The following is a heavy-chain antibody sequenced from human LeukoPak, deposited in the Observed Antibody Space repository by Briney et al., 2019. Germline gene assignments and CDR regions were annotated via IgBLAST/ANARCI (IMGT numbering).Heavy chain of an antibody. Sequence: SGGSLRLSCAASGFTFSSYSMNWVRQAPGKGLEWVSSISSSSSYIYYADSVKGRFTISRDNAKNSLYLQMNSLRAEDTAVYYCARVSRGYYGSGSYRLFDYWGQGTLVTVSS. J-gene: IGHJ4*02. CDR3: ARVSRGYYGSGSYRLFDY. CDR1: GFTFSSYS. V-gene: IGHV3-21*01. CDR2: ISSSSSYI. D-gene: IGHD3-10*01.